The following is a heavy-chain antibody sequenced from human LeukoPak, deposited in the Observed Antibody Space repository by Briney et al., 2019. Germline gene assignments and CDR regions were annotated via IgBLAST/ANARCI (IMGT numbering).Heavy chain of an antibody. CDR2: IDQSGGYI. V-gene: IGHV3-23*01. J-gene: IGHJ4*02. D-gene: IGHD1-14*01. Sequence: GGSLRLSCTASGLTFSNYAMSWVRQAPAKGLEWVAGIDQSGGYIHYADSVKGRFTISRDNSKNTLHLQMSSLRAEDTAVYYCAKDYRGSGEVGETGPLDYWGRGTLVTVSS. CDR3: AKDYRGSGEVGETGPLDY. CDR1: GLTFSNYA.